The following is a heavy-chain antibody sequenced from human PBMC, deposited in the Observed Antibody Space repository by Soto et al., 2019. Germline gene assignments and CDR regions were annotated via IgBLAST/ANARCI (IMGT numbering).Heavy chain of an antibody. D-gene: IGHD6-19*01. V-gene: IGHV3-7*01. CDR3: ARGLGSSGWYSPWGAFDI. CDR2: ITQDGNEK. J-gene: IGHJ3*02. CDR1: GFTFSDYW. Sequence: EVQLVESGGGLVQPGGSLRLSCAVSGFTFSDYWMSWVRQAPGKGLEWVANITQDGNEKYYVDSVKGRFTISRDNAKNSLYLQMNSLRAEDTAVYYWARGLGSSGWYSPWGAFDIWGQGTMVTVSS.